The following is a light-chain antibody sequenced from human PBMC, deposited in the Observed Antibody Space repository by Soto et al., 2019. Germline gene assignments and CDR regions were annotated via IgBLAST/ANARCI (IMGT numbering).Light chain of an antibody. J-gene: IGKJ4*01. V-gene: IGKV1-5*03. CDR2: KAS. CDR1: QSISSW. Sequence: DIQMTQSPSTLSASVGDRVTITCRASQSISSWLAWYQHKPGKAPKLLIYKASSLEIGVPSRVSGSGSGTEFTLTISSLQPDDFATYYCQQYNSYPLTFGGGTKVETK. CDR3: QQYNSYPLT.